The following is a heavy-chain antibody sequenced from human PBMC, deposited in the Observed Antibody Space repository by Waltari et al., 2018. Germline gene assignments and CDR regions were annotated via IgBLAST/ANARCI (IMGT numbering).Heavy chain of an antibody. CDR1: GFTFSSYW. V-gene: IGHV3-7*01. D-gene: IGHD6-13*01. J-gene: IGHJ4*02. CDR3: ARRDSSSWYEDY. CDR2: IKEESSEK. Sequence: EVQLVESGGGLVQPGGSLRLSCAASGFTFSSYWMTWVRQAPGRGLEGVANIKEESSEKYYVDSVKGRFTISRDNAKNSLYLQINSLRAEDTAVYYCARRDSSSWYEDYWGQGTLVTVSS.